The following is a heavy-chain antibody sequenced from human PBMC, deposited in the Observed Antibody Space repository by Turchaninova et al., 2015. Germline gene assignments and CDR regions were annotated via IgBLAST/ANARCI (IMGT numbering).Heavy chain of an antibody. CDR3: ATEGYCSGGSCDCGACY. V-gene: IGHV1-69-2*01. D-gene: IGHD2-15*01. J-gene: IGHJ4*02. Sequence: EVQLVQSGAEVKKPGATVKISCQVSGYTFTEYHRHWVQQAPGKGREWIGVVDPEDGETIYAEKFQGRVTITADTATDTAYMELSSLRSEDTAVYYCATEGYCSGGSCDCGACYWGQGTLVTVSS. CDR2: VDPEDGET. CDR1: GYTFTEYH.